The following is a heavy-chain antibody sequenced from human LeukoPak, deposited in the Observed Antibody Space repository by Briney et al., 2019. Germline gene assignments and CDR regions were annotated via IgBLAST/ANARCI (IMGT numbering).Heavy chain of an antibody. J-gene: IGHJ6*03. CDR3: ARGDTALVDYYYYMDV. V-gene: IGHV3-48*03. Sequence: PGGSLRCSCAASGFTFNNYEMNWDRHAPGNGLEWVLYISSTGDIIGYADSVQGRFTVSRDNVKNSLYLRMISLRAEDTAVYYCARGDTALVDYYYYMDVWGKGTTVTISS. CDR1: GFTFNNYE. CDR2: ISSTGDII. D-gene: IGHD5-18*01.